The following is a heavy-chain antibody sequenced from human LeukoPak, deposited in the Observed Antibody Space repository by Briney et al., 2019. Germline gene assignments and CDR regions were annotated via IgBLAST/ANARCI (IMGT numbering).Heavy chain of an antibody. CDR3: ARAPGIVVVPAAIRREREPGNNWFDP. D-gene: IGHD2-2*01. Sequence: GGSLRLSCAASGFTFNNYWMSWVRQAPGKGLEWVANIKPDGGEKYSAGSVKGRFTISRDNAKNSMYLQMNSLRADDTAVYYCARAPGIVVVPAAIRREREPGNNWFDPWGQGTLVTVSS. CDR2: IKPDGGEK. J-gene: IGHJ5*02. CDR1: GFTFNNYW. V-gene: IGHV3-7*01.